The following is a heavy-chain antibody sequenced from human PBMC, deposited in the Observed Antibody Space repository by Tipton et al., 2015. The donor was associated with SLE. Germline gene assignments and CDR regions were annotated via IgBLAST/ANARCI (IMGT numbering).Heavy chain of an antibody. CDR2: IYPGDSDT. CDR1: GYTFTNYW. J-gene: IGHJ4*02. Sequence: QLVQSGPEVKKPGESLKISCKTSGYTFTNYWIAWVRQMPGKGLEWMGIIYPGDSDTRYSPSFQGQVTISVDKSINTAYLQWSSLQASDTAMYYCARHATEVTGGDYWGQGTLVTVSS. V-gene: IGHV5-51*01. CDR3: ARHATEVTGGDY. D-gene: IGHD2-8*02.